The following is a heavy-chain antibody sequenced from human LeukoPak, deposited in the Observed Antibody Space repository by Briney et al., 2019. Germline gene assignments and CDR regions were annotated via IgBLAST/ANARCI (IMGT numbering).Heavy chain of an antibody. CDR3: ARRRSSITPIDY. CDR1: GGSISSSGYY. D-gene: IGHD6-13*01. J-gene: IGHJ4*02. Sequence: SETLSLTXTVSGGSISSSGYYWGWIGQPPGKGLEWIGSIYYRGSTYYNPSLKSRVTISVDTSKNQFSLKLSSVTAADTAVYYCARRRSSITPIDYWGQGTLVTVSS. V-gene: IGHV4-39*01. CDR2: IYYRGST.